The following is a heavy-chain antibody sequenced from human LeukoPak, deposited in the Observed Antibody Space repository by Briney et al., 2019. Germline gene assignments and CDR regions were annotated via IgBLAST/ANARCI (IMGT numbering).Heavy chain of an antibody. V-gene: IGHV4-34*01. CDR3: ARAYSGCDSSGYYLGDWFDP. D-gene: IGHD3-22*01. Sequence: SETLSLTCAVYGGSFSGYYWSWIRQPPGKGLEWIGEINHSGSTNYNPSLKSRVTISVDTSKNQFSLKLSSVTAADTAVYYCARAYSGCDSSGYYLGDWFDPWGQGTLVTVSS. CDR1: GGSFSGYY. J-gene: IGHJ5*02. CDR2: INHSGST.